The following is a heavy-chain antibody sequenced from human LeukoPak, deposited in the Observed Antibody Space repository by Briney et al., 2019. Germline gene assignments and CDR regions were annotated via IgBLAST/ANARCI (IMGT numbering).Heavy chain of an antibody. J-gene: IGHJ4*02. V-gene: IGHV4-34*01. Sequence: SETLSLTCAVYGGSFSGFYWSWIRQPPGKGLEWIGDINHSGGTNYIPSLKSRVTISVDTSKNQFSLKLSSVTAADTAVYYCARRPSYYGSGSPGDYWGQGTLVTVSS. CDR2: INHSGGT. D-gene: IGHD3-10*01. CDR1: GGSFSGFY. CDR3: ARRPSYYGSGSPGDY.